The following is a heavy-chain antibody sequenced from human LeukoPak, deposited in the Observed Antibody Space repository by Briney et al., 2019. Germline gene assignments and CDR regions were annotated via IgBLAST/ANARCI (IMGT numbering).Heavy chain of an antibody. J-gene: IGHJ5*02. CDR3: ARRRVIAAAGTAGGFDP. CDR1: DDSINNDRYF. Sequence: SETLSLTCSISDDSINNDRYFWAWIRQPPGKGLEWIASINYSGRTYYNPSLNSRLIISVDTAKRQFSLKLTSVTAADTAVYYCARRRVIAAAGTAGGFDPWGQGTLVTVSS. CDR2: INYSGRT. V-gene: IGHV4-39*01. D-gene: IGHD6-13*01.